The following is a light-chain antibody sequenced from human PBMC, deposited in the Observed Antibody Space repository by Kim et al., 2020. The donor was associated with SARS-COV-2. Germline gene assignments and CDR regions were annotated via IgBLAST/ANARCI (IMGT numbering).Light chain of an antibody. V-gene: IGLV2-23*02. J-gene: IGLJ2*01. CDR1: SSDVGNYNL. Sequence: PIIISCTGTSSDVGNYNLVSWYQQYPGKAPKLMIYEVSKRPSGVSNRFSGSKSGNTASLTISGLQAEDEADYYCCSYAGSSTFVVFGGGTQLTVL. CDR2: EVS. CDR3: CSYAGSSTFVV.